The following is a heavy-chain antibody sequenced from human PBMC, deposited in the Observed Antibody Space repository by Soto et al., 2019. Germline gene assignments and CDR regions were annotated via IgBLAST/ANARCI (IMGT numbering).Heavy chain of an antibody. CDR2: ISAYNGNT. J-gene: IGHJ6*02. Sequence: QVQLVQSGVEVKKPGAPVKVSCKASGYTFTRYGISWVRQAPGQGLEWMGWISAYNGNTNYAQKLQGRVTMTTDTSTSTAYMELRSLRSDDTAVYYCAREVSSSSTYYYGMDVWGQGTTVTVSS. V-gene: IGHV1-18*04. D-gene: IGHD6-6*01. CDR1: GYTFTRYG. CDR3: AREVSSSSTYYYGMDV.